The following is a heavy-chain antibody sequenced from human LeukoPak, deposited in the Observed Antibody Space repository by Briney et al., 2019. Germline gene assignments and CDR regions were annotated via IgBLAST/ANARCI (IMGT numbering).Heavy chain of an antibody. CDR3: ARVTGVSSSGRYFYGMDV. J-gene: IGHJ6*02. Sequence: SETLSLTCIVSGDSISRYYWSWIRQSPGKGLEWIGCIDYSGNANYNPSLKGRVTISGDTSKNQISLKLRSVTAADTAVYYCARVTGVSSSGRYFYGMDVWGQGTTVTVSS. CDR2: IDYSGNA. D-gene: IGHD6-13*01. V-gene: IGHV4-59*01. CDR1: GDSISRYY.